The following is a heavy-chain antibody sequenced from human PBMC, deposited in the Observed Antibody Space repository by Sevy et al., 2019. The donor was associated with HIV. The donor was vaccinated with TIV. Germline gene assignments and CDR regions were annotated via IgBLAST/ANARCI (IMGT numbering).Heavy chain of an antibody. Sequence: GESLKISCKGSGYSFTSYWIGWVRQMPGKGLEWMGIIYPGDSDTRYSPSFQGQVTISADKSISTAYLQWSSLKASDTAMYYCARWGGIAVAGPRCEAFDIWGQGTMVTVSS. D-gene: IGHD6-19*01. V-gene: IGHV5-51*01. CDR1: GYSFTSYW. CDR2: IYPGDSDT. J-gene: IGHJ3*02. CDR3: ARWGGIAVAGPRCEAFDI.